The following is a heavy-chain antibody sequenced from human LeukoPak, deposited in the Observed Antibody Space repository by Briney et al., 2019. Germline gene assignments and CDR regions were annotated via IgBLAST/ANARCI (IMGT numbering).Heavy chain of an antibody. CDR3: AKDLLRDRWFGES. D-gene: IGHD3-10*01. CDR1: GFTFSSYS. V-gene: IGHV3-21*01. Sequence: GGSLRLSCAASGFTFSSYSMNWVRQAPGKGLEWVSSISSSSSYIYYADSVKGRFTISRDNSKNTLYLQMDSLRPEDTAVYYCAKDLLRDRWFGESWGQGTLVTVSS. CDR2: ISSSSSYI. J-gene: IGHJ5*02.